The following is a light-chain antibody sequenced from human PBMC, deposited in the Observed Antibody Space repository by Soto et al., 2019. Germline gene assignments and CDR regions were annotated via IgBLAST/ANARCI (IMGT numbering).Light chain of an antibody. Sequence: QPVLTQPPSASGTPGQRVIISCSGSKSNIGDNPVNWFQQFPGTAPKLLIFSNDERPSGVPERFSGSKSGASASLAISGLQSYDEADYSCATWDDSLNGWVFGGGTKLTVL. CDR3: ATWDDSLNGWV. CDR2: SND. CDR1: KSNIGDNP. J-gene: IGLJ3*02. V-gene: IGLV1-44*01.